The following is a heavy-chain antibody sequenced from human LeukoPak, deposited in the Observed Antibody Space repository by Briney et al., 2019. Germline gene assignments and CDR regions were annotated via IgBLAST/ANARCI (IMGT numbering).Heavy chain of an antibody. CDR1: GVSFSTYY. CDR3: ARQLYGSDY. J-gene: IGHJ4*02. Sequence: PPETLSLTCDVSGVSFSTYYWSWTRQSPEKGLEWIGEVNHSGYTNLNPSLKSRVTISVDTSKNQFSLKLSSVTAADTAVYYCARQLYGSDYWGQGTLVTVSS. V-gene: IGHV4-34*01. CDR2: VNHSGYT. D-gene: IGHD4-17*01.